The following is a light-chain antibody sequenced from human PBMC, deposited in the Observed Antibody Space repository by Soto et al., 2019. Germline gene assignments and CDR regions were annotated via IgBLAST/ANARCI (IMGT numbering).Light chain of an antibody. CDR3: SSYTSSDTYVA. CDR2: DVS. J-gene: IGLJ2*01. Sequence: QSALTQPASVSGSPGQSITISCTGTSSDVGGYNYVSWYQHHPGKAPKLMIYDVSNRPSGVSNRFSGSKSGNTASLTISGPQAEDGGDYYCSSYTSSDTYVALGGGTKLPVL. V-gene: IGLV2-14*03. CDR1: SSDVGGYNY.